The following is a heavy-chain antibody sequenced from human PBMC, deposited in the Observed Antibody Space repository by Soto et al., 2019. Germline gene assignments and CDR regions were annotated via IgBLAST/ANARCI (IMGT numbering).Heavy chain of an antibody. CDR3: ANIWFGGNYNGMEV. J-gene: IGHJ6*04. V-gene: IGHV4-4*02. CDR2: IYHSGVT. D-gene: IGHD3-10*01. Sequence: PSETLSLTCAVSGGSISSTFWWTWVRQTPGQGLEWIGEIYHSGVTNYNPSLKSRVTISVDKSKNQFSLKVSSVTPAATAVYYCANIWFGGNYNGMEVWGKGTTVTVSS. CDR1: GGSISSTFW.